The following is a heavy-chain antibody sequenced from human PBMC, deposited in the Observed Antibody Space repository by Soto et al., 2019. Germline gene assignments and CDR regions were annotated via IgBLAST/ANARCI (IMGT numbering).Heavy chain of an antibody. CDR2: TVPVFDTS. CDR1: GGTFNGYG. V-gene: IGHV1-69*06. Sequence: QVQLVQSGAVVKKPGSSVEVSCKASGGTFNGYGISWVRQAPGQGLEWMGGTVPVFDTSKYAPRFQGSVTINADKSTSTAYMELSSVRSEDTAIYFCARGISNSGAYYTGPSAYDLWGQGTLVIVSS. D-gene: IGHD3-10*01. CDR3: ARGISNSGAYYTGPSAYDL. J-gene: IGHJ3*01.